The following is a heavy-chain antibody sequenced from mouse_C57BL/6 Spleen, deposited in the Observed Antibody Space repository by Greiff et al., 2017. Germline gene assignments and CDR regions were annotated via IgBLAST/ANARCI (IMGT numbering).Heavy chain of an antibody. V-gene: IGHV1-15*01. D-gene: IGHD1-1*01. J-gene: IGHJ2*01. Sequence: VKLVESGAELVRPGASVTLSCKASGYTFTDYEMHWVKQTPVHGLEWIGAIDPETGGTAYNQKFKGKGILTADKSSSTAYMELRSLTSEDSAVYYCTRGVITTGPYYFDYWGQGTTLTVSS. CDR1: GYTFTDYE. CDR2: IDPETGGT. CDR3: TRGVITTGPYYFDY.